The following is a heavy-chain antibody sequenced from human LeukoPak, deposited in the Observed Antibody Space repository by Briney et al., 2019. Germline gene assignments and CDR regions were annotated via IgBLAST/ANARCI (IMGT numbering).Heavy chain of an antibody. Sequence: ASVKVSCKASGYTFTSYGISWVRQAPGQGLEWMGWISAYNGNTNCAQKLQGRVTMTTDTSTSTAYMELRSLRSDDTAVYYCARDGYCSGGSCWSGAFDIWGQGTMVTVSS. D-gene: IGHD2-15*01. CDR2: ISAYNGNT. CDR1: GYTFTSYG. V-gene: IGHV1-18*01. J-gene: IGHJ3*02. CDR3: ARDGYCSGGSCWSGAFDI.